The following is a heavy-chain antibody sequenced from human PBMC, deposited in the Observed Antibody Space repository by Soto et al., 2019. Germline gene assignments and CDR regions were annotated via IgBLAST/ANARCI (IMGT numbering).Heavy chain of an antibody. CDR2: VHYSGST. Sequence: QLQLQESGPGLVKPSETLSLTCTVSGGSISSSSYYWGWIRQPPGKGLEWIGSVHYSGSTYYNPSLKSRVTISVDTSTNQFFLKLSSGTAADTAVYYCVRRGYSRPSDYWGQGTLVTVSS. J-gene: IGHJ4*02. CDR1: GGSISSSSYY. D-gene: IGHD6-6*01. CDR3: VRRGYSRPSDY. V-gene: IGHV4-39*01.